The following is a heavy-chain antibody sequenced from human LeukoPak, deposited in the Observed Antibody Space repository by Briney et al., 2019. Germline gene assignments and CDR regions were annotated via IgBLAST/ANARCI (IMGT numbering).Heavy chain of an antibody. J-gene: IGHJ4*02. Sequence: SVKVSCKASGGTFSSYAISWVRQAPGQGLEWIGGIIPIFGTANYAQKFQGRVTITADESTSTAYMELSSLRSEDTAVYYCARSLRDFWSGFDYWGQGTLVTVSS. CDR3: ARSLRDFWSGFDY. D-gene: IGHD3-3*01. CDR2: IIPIFGTA. V-gene: IGHV1-69*01. CDR1: GGTFSSYA.